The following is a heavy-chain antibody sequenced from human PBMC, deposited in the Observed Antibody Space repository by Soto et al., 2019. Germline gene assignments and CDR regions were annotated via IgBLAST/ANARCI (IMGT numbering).Heavy chain of an antibody. CDR2: IYYSGTT. V-gene: IGHV4-30-4*01. J-gene: IGHJ4*02. CDR1: GGSISSVDYY. Sequence: QVQLQESGPGLVKPSQTLSLTCTVSGGSISSVDYYWIWIRQPPGKGLEWIGYIYYSGTTYYNPALKSRVTISVDTSKNQFSLKLSSVTAADTAVYYCARVGGFGATTIDYWGQGTLVTVSS. CDR3: ARVGGFGATTIDY. D-gene: IGHD3-10*01.